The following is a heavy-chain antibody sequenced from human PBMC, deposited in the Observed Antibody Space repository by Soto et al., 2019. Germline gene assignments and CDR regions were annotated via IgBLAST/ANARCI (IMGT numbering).Heavy chain of an antibody. J-gene: IGHJ5*02. V-gene: IGHV4-39*01. CDR2: IYYSGST. Sequence: PSATLSLTCTVSGGSITSSSCYWGWIRQPPGKGLEWIGSIYYSGSTYYNPSLKSRVTISVDTSKNQFSLKLSSVTAADTAVYYCATQEVGRSYVYTFDPWGQGTLVTVS. CDR3: ATQEVGRSYVYTFDP. CDR1: GGSITSSSCY. D-gene: IGHD1-26*01.